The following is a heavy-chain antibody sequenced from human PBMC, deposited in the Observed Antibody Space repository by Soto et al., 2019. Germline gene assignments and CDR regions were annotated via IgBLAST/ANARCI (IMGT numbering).Heavy chain of an antibody. CDR2: VYYTGTT. CDR1: GDSVSNTNYF. Sequence: ETLSLTCTVSGDSVSNTNYFWSWIRQPPGKGLEWIGYVYYTGTTDYNPSFKSRVTMSIDPSKNQFSLKLTSVTAADRAVYYCARGSVDTVDSSGFYEYWGQGTPVTVSS. D-gene: IGHD3-22*01. CDR3: ARGSVDTVDSSGFYEY. V-gene: IGHV4-61*01. J-gene: IGHJ4*02.